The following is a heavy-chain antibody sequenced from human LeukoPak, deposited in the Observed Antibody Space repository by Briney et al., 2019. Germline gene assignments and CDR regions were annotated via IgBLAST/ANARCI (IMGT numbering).Heavy chain of an antibody. CDR2: IKQDRSAK. V-gene: IGHV3-7*01. CDR1: GFTFNRYW. D-gene: IGHD5-12*01. Sequence: GGSLRLSCAASGFTFNRYWVSWVRQAPGKERQWVANIKQDRSAKYYVDSVKGRFTISRDNAKNSLYLQMHSLRAEDTAVYYCARVEASGYDYGAFDYWGQGTLVTVSS. J-gene: IGHJ4*02. CDR3: ARVEASGYDYGAFDY.